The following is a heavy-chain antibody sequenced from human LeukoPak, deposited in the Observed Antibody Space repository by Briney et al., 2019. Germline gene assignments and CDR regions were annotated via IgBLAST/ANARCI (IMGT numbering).Heavy chain of an antibody. V-gene: IGHV4-39*01. CDR3: ARRVGARRGNFDY. CDR1: GGSINIISDY. Sequence: SETLSLTCTVSGGSINIISDYWGWIRQPPGKGLEWIGSIYYSGSTYYNPSLKSRVTISVDTSKNQFSLKLSSVTAADTAVYYCARRVGARRGNFDYWGQGTLVTVSS. CDR2: IYYSGST. J-gene: IGHJ4*02. D-gene: IGHD1-26*01.